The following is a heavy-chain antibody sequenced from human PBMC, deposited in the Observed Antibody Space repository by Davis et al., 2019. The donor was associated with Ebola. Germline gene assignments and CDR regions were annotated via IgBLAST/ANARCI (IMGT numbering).Heavy chain of an antibody. CDR3: AKWNGMDV. Sequence: GEPLKISCAASGFTFSSYGMHWVRQAPGKGLEWVAFIRYDGSNKYYADSVKGRFTISRDNSKNTLYLQMNSLRAEDTAVYYCAKWNGMDVWGQGTTVTVSS. CDR2: IRYDGSNK. V-gene: IGHV3-30*02. CDR1: GFTFSSYG. J-gene: IGHJ6*02.